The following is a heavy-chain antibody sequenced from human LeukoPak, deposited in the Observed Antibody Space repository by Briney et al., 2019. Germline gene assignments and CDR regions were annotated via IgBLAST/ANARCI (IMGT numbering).Heavy chain of an antibody. J-gene: IGHJ6*02. Sequence: GGSLRLSCAASGFTFSSYAMSWVRQAPGKGLEWVSAISGSGGSTYYADSVKGRFTISRHNSKNTLYLQMNSLRSEDTAVYYCAREERVGMSGYYGMDVWGQGTTVTVSS. CDR2: ISGSGGST. V-gene: IGHV3-23*01. CDR1: GFTFSSYA. CDR3: AREERVGMSGYYGMDV. D-gene: IGHD1-26*01.